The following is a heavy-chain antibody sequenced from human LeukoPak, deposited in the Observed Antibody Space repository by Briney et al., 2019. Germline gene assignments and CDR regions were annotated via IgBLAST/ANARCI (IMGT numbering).Heavy chain of an antibody. D-gene: IGHD1-1*01. Sequence: SETLSLTCTVSGGSISSGTYYWSWIRQPAGKGLEWVGRISASGSTNYNPSLQSRVTISVDTSKNQFSLKVSSVTAADTAVYYCAKSAAGTADFDYWGQGTLVTVSS. CDR3: AKSAAGTADFDY. CDR2: ISASGST. CDR1: GGSISSGTYY. V-gene: IGHV4-61*02. J-gene: IGHJ4*02.